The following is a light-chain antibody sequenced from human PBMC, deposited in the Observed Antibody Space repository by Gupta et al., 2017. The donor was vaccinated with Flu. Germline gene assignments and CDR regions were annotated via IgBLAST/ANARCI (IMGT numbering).Light chain of an antibody. CDR2: LGS. J-gene: IGKJ5*01. CDR1: QSLLHSNGYNY. CDR3: MQALQTPS. V-gene: IGKV2-28*01. Sequence: DSVMTQSPLSLPVTPGEPASISCRSSQSLLHSNGYNYLDWYLQKPGQSPQLLIYLGSTRASGVPDMFSGSGSGTDFTLKISRVEAEDVGVYYFMQALQTPSFGQGTRLEIK.